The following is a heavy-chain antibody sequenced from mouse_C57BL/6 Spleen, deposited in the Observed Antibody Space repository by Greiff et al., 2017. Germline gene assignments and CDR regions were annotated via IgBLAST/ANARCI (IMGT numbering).Heavy chain of an antibody. D-gene: IGHD1-2*01. CDR1: GFTFSSYA. CDR2: ISDGGSYT. CDR3: ASALLRQWYFDV. J-gene: IGHJ1*03. V-gene: IGHV5-4*03. Sequence: EVMLVESGGGLVKPGGSLKLSCAASGFTFSSYAMSWVRQTPEKRLEWVATISDGGSYTYYPDNVKGRFTISRDNAKNNLYLRISHLKSEDTAMYYCASALLRQWYFDVWGTGTTVTVSS.